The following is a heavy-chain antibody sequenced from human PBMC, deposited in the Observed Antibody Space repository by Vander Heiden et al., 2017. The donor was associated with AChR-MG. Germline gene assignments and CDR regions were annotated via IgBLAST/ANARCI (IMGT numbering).Heavy chain of an antibody. D-gene: IGHD3-3*01. CDR1: GFTFSSYA. Sequence: QVQLVESGGGVVQPGRSLRLSCAAPGFTFSSYAMHWVRQAPGKGLEWVAVISYDGSNKYYADSVKGRFTISRDNSKNTLYLQMNSLRAEDTAVYYCARNDFWSPPDASYWGQGTLVTVSS. V-gene: IGHV3-30-3*01. CDR3: ARNDFWSPPDASY. J-gene: IGHJ4*02. CDR2: ISYDGSNK.